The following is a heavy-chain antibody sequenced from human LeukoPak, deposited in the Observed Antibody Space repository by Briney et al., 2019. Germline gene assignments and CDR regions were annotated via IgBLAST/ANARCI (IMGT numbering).Heavy chain of an antibody. CDR3: ARDRGANGVWRGPA. D-gene: IGHD2-8*01. V-gene: IGHV4-59*12. CDR1: GVSINNYY. CDR2: LYYSGRT. Sequence: SETLSLTCTVSGVSINNYYWSWIRQPPGKGLEWIGYLYYSGRTNYNPSLKSRVTISVDTSKNQFSLKLNSVTAADTAVYYCARDRGANGVWRGPAWGQGTLVTVSS. J-gene: IGHJ5*02.